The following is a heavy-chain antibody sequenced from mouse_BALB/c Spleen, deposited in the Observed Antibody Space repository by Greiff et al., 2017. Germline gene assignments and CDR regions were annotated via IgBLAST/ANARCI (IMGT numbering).Heavy chain of an antibody. CDR2: ISSGSSTI. J-gene: IGHJ3*01. V-gene: IGHV5-17*02. CDR1: GFTFSSFG. CDR3: ASGNFWFAY. Sequence: EVQLVESGGGLVQPGGSRKLSCAASGFTFSSFGMHWVRQAPEKGLEWVAYISSGSSTIYYADTVKGRFTISRDNPKNTLFLQMTSLRSEDTAMYYCASGNFWFAYWGQGTLVTVSA. D-gene: IGHD2-1*01.